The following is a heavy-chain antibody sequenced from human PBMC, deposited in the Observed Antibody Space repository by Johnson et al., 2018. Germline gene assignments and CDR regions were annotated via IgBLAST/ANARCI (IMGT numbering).Heavy chain of an antibody. CDR3: ARGGWDHAFDI. J-gene: IGHJ3*02. CDR2: INSDGGDT. V-gene: IGHV3-74*02. Sequence: VQLVQSGAEVKKPGASVKVSCKASGFTFTDYWIHWVRQAPGKGLVWVSRINSDGGDTIYADSVKGRVIMSRDNAKNTLYLQMNSLRAEETAVYYCARGGWDHAFDIWGQGTMVTVSS. D-gene: IGHD1-26*01. CDR1: GFTFTDYW.